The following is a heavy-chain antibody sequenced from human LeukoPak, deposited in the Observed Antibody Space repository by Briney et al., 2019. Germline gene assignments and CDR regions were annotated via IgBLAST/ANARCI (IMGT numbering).Heavy chain of an antibody. CDR1: GGSISSYY. CDR3: ARFSGSYLWYSDL. D-gene: IGHD1-26*01. J-gene: IGHJ2*01. Sequence: SETLSLTCTVSGGSISSYYWSWIRQPPGKGLEWIGNIYYSGSTIYNPSLKSRLTISVDTSKNQFSLRLSSVTAADTAVYYCARFSGSYLWYSDLWGRGTLVTVSS. CDR2: IYYSGST. V-gene: IGHV4-59*01.